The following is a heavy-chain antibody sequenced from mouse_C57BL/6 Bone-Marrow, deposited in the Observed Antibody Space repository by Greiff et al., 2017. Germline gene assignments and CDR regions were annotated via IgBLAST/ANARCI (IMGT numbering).Heavy chain of an antibody. V-gene: IGHV5-9-1*02. CDR2: ISSGGGYI. J-gene: IGHJ2*01. CDR1: GFTFSSYA. D-gene: IGHD1-1*01. CDR3: TRVYYGSSYDY. Sequence: EVKLVESGEGLVKPGGSLKLSCAASGFTFSSYAMSWVRQTPEKRLEWVAYISSGGGYIYYADTVKGRFTISRDNARNTLYLQISSLKSEDTAMYYCTRVYYGSSYDYWGQGTTLTVSS.